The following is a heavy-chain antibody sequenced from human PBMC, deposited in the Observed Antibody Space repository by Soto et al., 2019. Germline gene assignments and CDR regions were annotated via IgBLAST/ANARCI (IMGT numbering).Heavy chain of an antibody. CDR1: RGSISSSNW. CDR3: ARESSNESNVGYFDL. Sequence: QVQLQESGPGLVKPSGTLSLTCAVSRGSISSSNWWSWVRQSPGKGLEWIGAMYHTGITNYSPSLRSRGTMSVDKSKNEFSMKLSSVAAAGTAVYYCARESSNESNVGYFDLWGRGTLVSVSS. CDR2: MYHTGIT. J-gene: IGHJ2*01. D-gene: IGHD2-21*01. V-gene: IGHV4-4*02.